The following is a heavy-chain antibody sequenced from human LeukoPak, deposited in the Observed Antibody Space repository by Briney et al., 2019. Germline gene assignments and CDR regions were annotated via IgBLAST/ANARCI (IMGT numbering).Heavy chain of an antibody. J-gene: IGHJ2*01. V-gene: IGHV4-59*01. Sequence: SETLSLTCTVSGGSISSYYWSWIRQPPGKGLEWIGYIYYSGSTNYDPSLKSRVTISVDTSKNQFSLKLSSVTAADTAVYYCARTTTWYFDLWGRGTLVTVSS. D-gene: IGHD1-1*01. CDR1: GGSISSYY. CDR2: IYYSGST. CDR3: ARTTTWYFDL.